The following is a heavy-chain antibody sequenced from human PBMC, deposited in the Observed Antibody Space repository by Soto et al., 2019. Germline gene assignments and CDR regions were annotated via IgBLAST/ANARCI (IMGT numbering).Heavy chain of an antibody. V-gene: IGHV1-69*01. CDR2: IIPIFGTA. D-gene: IGHD2-2*01. J-gene: IGHJ6*02. CDR3: ASSSSSLERERDYYYYGMDV. Sequence: QVQLVQSGAEVKKPGSSVKVSCKASGGTFSSYAISWVRQAPGQGLEWMGGIIPIFGTANYAQKFQGRVTITADESTSTAYMELSSLRSEDTAVYYCASSSSSLERERDYYYYGMDVWGQGTTVTVSS. CDR1: GGTFSSYA.